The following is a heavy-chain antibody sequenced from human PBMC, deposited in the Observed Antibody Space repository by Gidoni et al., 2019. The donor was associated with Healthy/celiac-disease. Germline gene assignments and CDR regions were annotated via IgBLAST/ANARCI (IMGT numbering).Heavy chain of an antibody. Sequence: QVQLVESGGGVVQPGRSLRLSCAASGFTFSSYGMHWVRQAPGKGLEWVAVIWYDGSNKYYADSVKGRFTISRDNSKNTLYLLMNSLRAEDTAVYYCARDGRGAKGAFDIWGQGTMVTVSS. V-gene: IGHV3-33*01. CDR2: IWYDGSNK. CDR3: ARDGRGAKGAFDI. CDR1: GFTFSSYG. J-gene: IGHJ3*02. D-gene: IGHD1-26*01.